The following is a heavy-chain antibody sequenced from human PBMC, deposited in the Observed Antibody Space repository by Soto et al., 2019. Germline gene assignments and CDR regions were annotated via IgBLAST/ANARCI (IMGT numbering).Heavy chain of an antibody. D-gene: IGHD2-15*01. J-gene: IGHJ4*02. CDR2: IIPILGIA. CDR3: ARRGCCSGGSCYPSFDY. Sequence: QVQLVQSGAEVKKPGSSVKVSCKASGGTFSSYTISWVRQAPGQGLEWMGRIIPILGIANYAQKFQGRVTITADKSTSTAYMELSSLRSEDTAVYYCARRGCCSGGSCYPSFDYWGQGTLVTVSS. V-gene: IGHV1-69*02. CDR1: GGTFSSYT.